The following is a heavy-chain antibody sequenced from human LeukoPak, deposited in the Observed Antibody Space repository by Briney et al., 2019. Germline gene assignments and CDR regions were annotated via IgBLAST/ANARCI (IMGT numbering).Heavy chain of an antibody. Sequence: GGSLRLSCAASGFTFSTYWMSWVRQAPGEGLEWVAKIKQDGSEKYYVDSVKGRFPVSRDNAKNSLYLQMNSLRAEDTAMYYCARDSAGNDYWGQGTLVTVSS. J-gene: IGHJ4*02. V-gene: IGHV3-7*01. CDR1: GFTFSTYW. CDR2: IKQDGSEK. D-gene: IGHD6-13*01. CDR3: ARDSAGNDY.